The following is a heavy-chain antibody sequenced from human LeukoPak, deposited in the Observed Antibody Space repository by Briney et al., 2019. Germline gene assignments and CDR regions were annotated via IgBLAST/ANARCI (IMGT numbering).Heavy chain of an antibody. J-gene: IGHJ6*03. CDR3: ASVRRGFGESSRYYAYYYMGV. CDR2: IYYHENT. CDR1: GGSISSSSDY. D-gene: IGHD3-10*01. V-gene: IGHV4-39*01. Sequence: SETLSLTCTVSGGSISSSSDYWGWIRQAPGKGLEWIGSIYYHENTYYNSSLKSRVTISVDTSKNQFSLKLNSVTAADTAVYYCASVRRGFGESSRYYAYYYMGVWGKGTTVTISS.